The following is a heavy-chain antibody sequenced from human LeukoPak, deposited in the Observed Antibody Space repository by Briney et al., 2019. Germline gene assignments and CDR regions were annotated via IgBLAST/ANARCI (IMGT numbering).Heavy chain of an antibody. D-gene: IGHD2-15*01. CDR3: ARDDRGYCSGGSCQLDY. J-gene: IGHJ4*02. V-gene: IGHV4-59*01. CDR2: IYYSGST. Sequence: SETLSLTCTVSGGSISSYYWSWIRQPPGKGLEWIGYIYYSGSTNYNPSLKSRVTISVDTSKNQFSLKLSSVTAADTAVYYCARDDRGYCSGGSCQLDYWGQGTLVTVSS. CDR1: GGSISSYY.